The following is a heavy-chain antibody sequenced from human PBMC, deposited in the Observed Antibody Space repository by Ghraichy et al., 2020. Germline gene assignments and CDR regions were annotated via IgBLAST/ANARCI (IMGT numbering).Heavy chain of an antibody. J-gene: IGHJ4*02. CDR2: INHSGST. Sequence: SETLSLTCAVYGGSFSGYYWSWIRQPPGKGLEWIGEINHSGSTNYNPSLKSRVTISVDTSKNQFSLKLSSVTAADTAVYYCARGRRQQLVLDYWGQGTLVTVSS. D-gene: IGHD6-13*01. V-gene: IGHV4-34*01. CDR3: ARGRRQQLVLDY. CDR1: GGSFSGYY.